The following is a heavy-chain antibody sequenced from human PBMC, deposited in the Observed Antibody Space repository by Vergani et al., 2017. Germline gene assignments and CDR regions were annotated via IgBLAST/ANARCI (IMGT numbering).Heavy chain of an antibody. Sequence: QLTLKESGPTLVKPTQTLTLTCTFSGFSLSTSGVGVGWIRQPPGKALEWLALIYWNDDKRYSPSLKSRLTITKDTSKNQVVLTMTNMDPVDTATYYWAHRPSSSLKRDAFDIWGQGTMVTVSS. CDR1: GFSLSTSGVG. CDR2: IYWNDDK. CDR3: AHRPSSSLKRDAFDI. D-gene: IGHD6-13*01. J-gene: IGHJ3*02. V-gene: IGHV2-5*01.